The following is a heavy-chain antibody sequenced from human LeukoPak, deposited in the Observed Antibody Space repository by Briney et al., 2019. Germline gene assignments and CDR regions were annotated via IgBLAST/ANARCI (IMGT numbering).Heavy chain of an antibody. Sequence: NPSETLSLTCTVSGGSISSADFYWSWIRQPPGKGLEWIGYIYYRGNTFYNPSLRSRVTILLDTSKSQFSLELSSVTAADTAVYYCAPCIVGAASAYYFDFWGQRTLVTVSS. V-gene: IGHV4-30-4*08. D-gene: IGHD1-26*01. CDR1: GGSISSADFY. CDR2: IYYRGNT. CDR3: APCIVGAASAYYFDF. J-gene: IGHJ4*02.